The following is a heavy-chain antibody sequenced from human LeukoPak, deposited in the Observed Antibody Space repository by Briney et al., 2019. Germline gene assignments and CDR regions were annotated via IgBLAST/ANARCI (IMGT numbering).Heavy chain of an antibody. V-gene: IGHV4-39*01. CDR2: IYYSGRT. CDR1: GDSIISSSYY. Sequence: PSETLSLTCSVSGDSIISSSYYWVWIRQPPGKGLEWIGSIYYSGRTYYNPSLKSRVTISIDTSRSQFSLKLSSVTAADTAVYYCARLYSGTRPPDYWGQGTLVTVSS. CDR3: ARLYSGTRPPDY. J-gene: IGHJ4*02. D-gene: IGHD3-10*01.